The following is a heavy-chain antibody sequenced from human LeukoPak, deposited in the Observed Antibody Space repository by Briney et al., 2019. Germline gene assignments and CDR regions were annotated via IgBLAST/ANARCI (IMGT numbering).Heavy chain of an antibody. V-gene: IGHV1-46*01. CDR3: AREGNYYDSSGFSINWFDP. J-gene: IGHJ5*02. Sequence: ASVKVSCKASGYSFTTFYMHWVRQAPGQGLEWIGIINPSGGTTSQAQKFQGRVTMTRDTSTSTVYMELSSLRSEDTAVYYCAREGNYYDSSGFSINWFDPWGQGTLVTVSS. CDR2: INPSGGTT. D-gene: IGHD3-22*01. CDR1: GYSFTTFY.